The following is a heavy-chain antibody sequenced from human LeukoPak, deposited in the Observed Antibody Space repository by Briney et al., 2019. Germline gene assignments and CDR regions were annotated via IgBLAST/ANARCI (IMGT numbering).Heavy chain of an antibody. CDR2: INPNSGGT. V-gene: IGHV1-2*02. D-gene: IGHD2-2*01. J-gene: IGHJ5*02. CDR1: GYTFTGYY. Sequence: ASVKVSCKASGYTFTGYYMHWVRQAPGQGLEWMGWINPNSGGTNYAQKLQGRVTMTTDTSTSTAYMELRSLRSDDTAVYYCARSDAVVPAARWFDPWGQGTLVTVSS. CDR3: ARSDAVVPAARWFDP.